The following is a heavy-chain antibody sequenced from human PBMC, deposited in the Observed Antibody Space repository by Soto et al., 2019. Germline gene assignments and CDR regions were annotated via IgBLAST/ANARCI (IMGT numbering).Heavy chain of an antibody. V-gene: IGHV3-23*01. J-gene: IGHJ4*02. CDR3: AKGGGSSFSY. D-gene: IGHD6-13*01. CDR2: ISGSGLTS. Sequence: GGSLRLSCAASGFTFSNSAMSWVRQAPGKGLEWVSSISGSGLTSYFADSVKGRFTVSRDNSENTLYLQMDSLRAEDTAVYYCAKGGGSSFSYWGQGTLVTVSS. CDR1: GFTFSNSA.